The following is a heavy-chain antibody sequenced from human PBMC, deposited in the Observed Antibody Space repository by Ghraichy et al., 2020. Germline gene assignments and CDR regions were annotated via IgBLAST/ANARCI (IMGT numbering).Heavy chain of an antibody. CDR1: GFTFSSYA. CDR2: ISGSGGST. J-gene: IGHJ4*02. CDR3: AKDGGGVVIISSYYFDY. Sequence: GSLRLSCAASGFTFSSYAMSWVRQAPGKGLEWVSAISGSGGSTYYADSVKGRFTISRDNSKNTLYLQMNSLRAEDTAVYYCAKDGGGVVIISSYYFDYWGQGTLVTVSS. V-gene: IGHV3-23*01. D-gene: IGHD3-3*01.